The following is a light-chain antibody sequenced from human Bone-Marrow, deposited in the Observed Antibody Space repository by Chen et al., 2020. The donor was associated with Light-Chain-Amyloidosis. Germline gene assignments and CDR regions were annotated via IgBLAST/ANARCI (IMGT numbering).Light chain of an antibody. CDR1: NIGSTS. Sequence: SYVLTQPSSVSVAPGQTATISCGGNNIGSTSVHWYQQTPGQAPLLVVYDDSDRTSGIPERLSGSNSGNTATLPISRVEAGDEADYYCQVWDRSSDRPVFGGGTKLTVL. V-gene: IGLV3-21*02. CDR3: QVWDRSSDRPV. J-gene: IGLJ3*02. CDR2: DDS.